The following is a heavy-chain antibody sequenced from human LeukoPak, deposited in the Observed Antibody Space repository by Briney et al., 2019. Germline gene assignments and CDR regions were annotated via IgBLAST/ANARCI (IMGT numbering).Heavy chain of an antibody. CDR2: ISGSGSTI. CDR1: GFTFSDYY. J-gene: IGHJ4*02. CDR3: ARDLRSITGTLATLDY. V-gene: IGHV3-11*01. D-gene: IGHD1-7*01. Sequence: GGSLRLSCAASGFTFSDYYMNWIRQAPGKGLEWVSYISGSGSTIYYADSVKGRFTISRDNAKNSLYLQMNSLRAEDTAVYYCARDLRSITGTLATLDYWGQGTLVTVSS.